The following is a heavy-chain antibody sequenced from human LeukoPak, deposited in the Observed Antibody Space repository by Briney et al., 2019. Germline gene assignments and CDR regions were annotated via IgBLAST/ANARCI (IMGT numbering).Heavy chain of an antibody. CDR2: INHSGST. CDR1: GGSFSGYY. Sequence: SETLSLTCAVYGGSFSGYYWSWIRQPPGKGLEWIGEINHSGSTNYNPSLKSRVTISVDTSENQFSLKLSSVTAADTAVYYCARGVDGSGSYYLDYWGQGTLVTVSS. V-gene: IGHV4-34*01. CDR3: ARGVDGSGSYYLDY. J-gene: IGHJ4*02. D-gene: IGHD3-10*01.